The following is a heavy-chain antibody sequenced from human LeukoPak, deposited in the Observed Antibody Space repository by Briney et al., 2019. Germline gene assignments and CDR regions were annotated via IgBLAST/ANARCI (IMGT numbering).Heavy chain of an antibody. CDR3: AKSTSPLYYYYGMDV. D-gene: IGHD2-2*01. Sequence: LSGGSLRLSCAASGFTFSNYAMSWVRQAPGKGLEWVSTISGSGGSTYYADSVKGRFTISRDNSENTLYLQLNSLRAEDTAVYYCAKSTSPLYYYYGMDVWGQGTTVTVSS. J-gene: IGHJ6*02. CDR2: ISGSGGST. V-gene: IGHV3-23*01. CDR1: GFTFSNYA.